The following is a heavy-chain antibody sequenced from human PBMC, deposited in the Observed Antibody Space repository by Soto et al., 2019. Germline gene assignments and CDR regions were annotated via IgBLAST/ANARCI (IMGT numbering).Heavy chain of an antibody. D-gene: IGHD3-10*01. Sequence: QVQLVESGGGVVQPGRSLRLSCAASGFTFSSYGMHWVRQAPGKGLGWVAVISYDGSNKYYADSVKGRFTISRDNSKNTLYLQMNSLRPEDTAVYYCAKDALSGSYYTHCDYWGQGTLVTVSS. J-gene: IGHJ4*02. CDR2: ISYDGSNK. CDR3: AKDALSGSYYTHCDY. V-gene: IGHV3-30*18. CDR1: GFTFSSYG.